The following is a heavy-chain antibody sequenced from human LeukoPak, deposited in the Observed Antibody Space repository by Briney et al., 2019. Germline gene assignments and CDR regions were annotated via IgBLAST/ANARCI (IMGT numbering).Heavy chain of an antibody. J-gene: IGHJ3*02. D-gene: IGHD3-10*01. CDR1: GDSVNKFY. CDR3: VREKGHYGPGISYTTDAFDI. CDR2: VYYSGST. V-gene: IGHV4-59*02. Sequence: PSETLPLTCNVSGDSVNKFYWTWIRQTPGKGLEWIGYVYYSGSTNYNPSLKSRVTISIDTSRNQFSLNLRSVTAADTAVYYCVREKGHYGPGISYTTDAFDIWGQGTVVTVSS.